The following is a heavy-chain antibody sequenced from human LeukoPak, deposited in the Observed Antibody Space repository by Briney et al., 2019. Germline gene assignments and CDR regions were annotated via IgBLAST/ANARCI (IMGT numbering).Heavy chain of an antibody. J-gene: IGHJ5*02. V-gene: IGHV2-5*02. D-gene: IGHD2-2*01. Sequence: SGPTLVKPTQTLTLTCTFSGFSLSTSGVGVGWIRQPPGKALEWLALIYWDDDKRYSPSLKNRLTITRDTSKNQVVPTMTNMDPVDTATFYCAHRRTGGYCSSTSCSDNWFDPWGQGTLVTVSS. CDR1: GFSLSTSGVG. CDR3: AHRRTGGYCSSTSCSDNWFDP. CDR2: IYWDDDK.